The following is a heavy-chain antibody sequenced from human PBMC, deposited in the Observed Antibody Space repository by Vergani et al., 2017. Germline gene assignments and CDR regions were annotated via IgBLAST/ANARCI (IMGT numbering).Heavy chain of an antibody. J-gene: IGHJ4*02. CDR1: GFTVSSNY. Sequence: EVQLVESGGGLIQPGGSLRLSCAASGFTVSSNYMSWVRQAPGKGLEWVSSISGSGGSTYYADSVKGRFTFSRDNSKNMLYLQMNSLRADDTAVYYCAKDAGYSYGIEVDYWGQGTLVTVSS. V-gene: IGHV3-23*04. CDR3: AKDAGYSYGIEVDY. D-gene: IGHD5-18*01. CDR2: ISGSGGST.